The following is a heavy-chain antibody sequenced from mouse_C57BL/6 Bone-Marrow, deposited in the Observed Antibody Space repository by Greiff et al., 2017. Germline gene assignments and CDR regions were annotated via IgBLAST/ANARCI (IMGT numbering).Heavy chain of an antibody. CDR3: ARCSSYRYFDV. CDR1: GYTFTSYW. Sequence: QVQLQQPGAELVRPGSSVKLSCKASGYTFTSYWMHWVKQRPIQGLEWIGNIDPSDSETHYNQKFKDKATLTVDKSSSTAYMQLSSLTSEDSAVYYCARCSSYRYFDVWGTGTTVTVSS. V-gene: IGHV1-52*01. J-gene: IGHJ1*03. D-gene: IGHD1-1*01. CDR2: IDPSDSET.